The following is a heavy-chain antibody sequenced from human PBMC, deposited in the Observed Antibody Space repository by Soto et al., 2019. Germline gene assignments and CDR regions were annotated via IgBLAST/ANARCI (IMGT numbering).Heavy chain of an antibody. D-gene: IGHD4-17*01. J-gene: IGHJ3*02. Sequence: EVQLVESGGGLVQPGGSLRLSCAASGFTFSDHYMDWVRQAPGKGLEWVGRSRNKANSYTTEYAASVKGRFSISRDESKNSLYLQMNSLKTEDTAVYYCDRAPTTVVLGDGSDIWGLGTMVTVSS. V-gene: IGHV3-72*01. CDR1: GFTFSDHY. CDR2: SRNKANSYTT. CDR3: DRAPTTVVLGDGSDI.